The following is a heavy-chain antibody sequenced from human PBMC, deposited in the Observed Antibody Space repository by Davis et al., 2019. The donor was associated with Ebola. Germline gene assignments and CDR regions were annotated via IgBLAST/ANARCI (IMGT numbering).Heavy chain of an antibody. J-gene: IGHJ6*02. CDR1: GGSISSSSYY. CDR3: ARVPPVYYYGMDV. V-gene: IGHV4-61*01. Sequence: MPSETLSLTCTVSGGSISSSSYYWSWIRQPPGKGLEWIGYIYYSGSTNYNPALKSRVTISVDTSKNQFSLKLSSVTAADTAVYYCARVPPVYYYGMDVWGQGTTVTVSS. CDR2: IYYSGST.